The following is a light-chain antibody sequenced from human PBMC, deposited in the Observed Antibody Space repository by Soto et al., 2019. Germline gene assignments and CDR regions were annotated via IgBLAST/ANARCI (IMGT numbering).Light chain of an antibody. J-gene: IGKJ5*01. Sequence: IVLTKSPARPSLSPGERAKRLCRASQSVNSDLAWFQQKPGQAPRLLIYEVSNRATGIPARSSGSGSGTDFTLTISSLEPEDFGVYYCQQRSNSISFGQVGRPEI. CDR2: EVS. CDR1: QSVNSD. CDR3: QQRSNSIS. V-gene: IGKV3-11*01.